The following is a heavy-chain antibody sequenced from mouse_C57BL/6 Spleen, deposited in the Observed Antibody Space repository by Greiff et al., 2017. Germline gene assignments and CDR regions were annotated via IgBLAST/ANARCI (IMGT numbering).Heavy chain of an antibody. J-gene: IGHJ2*01. V-gene: IGHV5-16*01. Sequence: EVKLMESEGGLVQPGSSMKLSCTASGFTFSDYYMAWVRQVPEKGLEWVANINYDGSSTYYLDSLKSRFIISRDNAKNILYLQMSSLKSEDTATYYCARVLTGPDYWGQGTTLTVSS. D-gene: IGHD4-1*01. CDR2: INYDGSST. CDR3: ARVLTGPDY. CDR1: GFTFSDYY.